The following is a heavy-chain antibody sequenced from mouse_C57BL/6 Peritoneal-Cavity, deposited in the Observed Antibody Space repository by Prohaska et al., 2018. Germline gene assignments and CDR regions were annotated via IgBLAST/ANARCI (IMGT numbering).Heavy chain of an antibody. Sequence: CEGSVFTFSGFWMSWVRQTPGKTLEWIGDINSDGSAINYAPSIKDRFTIFRDNDKSTLYLQMSNERSEDTATYFCMRYSHDWYFDVWGTGTTVTLSS. V-gene: IGHV11-2*01. CDR2: INSDGSAI. D-gene: IGHD6-2*01. J-gene: IGHJ1*03. CDR1: VFTFSGFW. CDR3: MRYSHDWYFDV.